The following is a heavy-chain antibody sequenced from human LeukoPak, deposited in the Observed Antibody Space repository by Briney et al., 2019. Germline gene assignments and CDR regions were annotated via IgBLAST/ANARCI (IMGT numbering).Heavy chain of an antibody. CDR2: VYHSGST. V-gene: IGHV4-4*02. D-gene: IGHD2-8*02. CDR1: GGSISGHNW. J-gene: IGHJ5*02. CDR3: ARRPPAGGTDWFDP. Sequence: AGTLSLTCAVSGGSISGHNWWNWVRQSPGKGLEWIGEVYHSGSTNYNPSLKSRVTISEDRPRNQFSLRLTSVTAADTAVYYCARRPPAGGTDWFDPWGQGTLVTVSS.